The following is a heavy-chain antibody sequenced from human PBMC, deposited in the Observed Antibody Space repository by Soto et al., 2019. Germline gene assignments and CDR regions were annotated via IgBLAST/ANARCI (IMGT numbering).Heavy chain of an antibody. Sequence: GGSLRLSCPASGFIFSDYYMTWIRQALGKGLEWISDISSGGGTSYFADSVRGRFTISRDNANNSPYLQMNNLRAEDTAIYYCARRLTGRTTGDWFDPWGQGTLVTVS. D-gene: IGHD1-20*01. CDR1: GFIFSDYY. V-gene: IGHV3-11*01. CDR2: ISSGGGTS. CDR3: ARRLTGRTTGDWFDP. J-gene: IGHJ5*02.